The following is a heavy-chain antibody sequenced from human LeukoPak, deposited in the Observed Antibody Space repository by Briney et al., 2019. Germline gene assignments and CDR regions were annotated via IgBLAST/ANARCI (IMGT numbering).Heavy chain of an antibody. CDR1: GDSISTYY. D-gene: IGHD3-10*01. CDR2: IYHSGST. J-gene: IGHJ4*02. V-gene: IGHV4-59*01. Sequence: SETLSLTCTVSGDSISTYYWSWIRQSPGKGLEWIGHIYHSGSTKYNPSLKSRVTISVDTSKKQFSLKLSSVTAADTAVYYCARDGYGGVDYWGQGTLVTVSS. CDR3: ARDGYGGVDY.